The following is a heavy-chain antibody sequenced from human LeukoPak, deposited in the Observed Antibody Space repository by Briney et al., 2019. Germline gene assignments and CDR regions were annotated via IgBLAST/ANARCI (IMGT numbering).Heavy chain of an antibody. D-gene: IGHD3-3*01. V-gene: IGHV1-69*05. Sequence: ASVKVPCKASGGTFSSYAISWVRQAPGQGLEWMGGIIPIFGTANYAQKFQGRVTITTDESTSTAYMELSSLRSEDTAVYYCARAIEDYAFWSGYLWFDPWGQGTLVTVSS. CDR1: GGTFSSYA. CDR2: IIPIFGTA. CDR3: ARAIEDYAFWSGYLWFDP. J-gene: IGHJ5*02.